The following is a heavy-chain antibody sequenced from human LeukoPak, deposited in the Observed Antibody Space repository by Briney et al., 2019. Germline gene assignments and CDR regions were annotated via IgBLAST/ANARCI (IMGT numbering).Heavy chain of an antibody. Sequence: PGGSLRLSCAASGFTLSDYAMTWVRPAPGKGLEWVSIIIFSGDVTHYADSVKGRFTISRDNSKNTLYLQMDSLRVEDTAVYYCAKTGISGWYFDYGGQGTPVTVSS. D-gene: IGHD6-19*01. V-gene: IGHV3-23*01. CDR1: GFTLSDYA. J-gene: IGHJ4*02. CDR3: AKTGISGWYFDY. CDR2: IIFSGDVT.